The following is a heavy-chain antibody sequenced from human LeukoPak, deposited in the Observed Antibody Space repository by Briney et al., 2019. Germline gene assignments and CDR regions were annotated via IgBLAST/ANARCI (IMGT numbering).Heavy chain of an antibody. CDR2: IRSKAYGGTT. V-gene: IGHV3-49*03. D-gene: IGHD3-10*01. Sequence: GGSLRLSCIVSGFTFGDYAMSWFRQAPGKGLEWVGFIRSKAYGGTTEYAASVKGRFTISRDDSKSIAYLQMNSLKTEDTALYYCSRGFFGSGSYWPDYFDYWGQGTLVTVSS. CDR1: GFTFGDYA. CDR3: SRGFFGSGSYWPDYFDY. J-gene: IGHJ4*02.